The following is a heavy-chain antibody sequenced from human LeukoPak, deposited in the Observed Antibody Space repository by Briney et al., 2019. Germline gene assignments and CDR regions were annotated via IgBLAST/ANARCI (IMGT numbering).Heavy chain of an antibody. CDR1: GASMTNYY. V-gene: IGHV4-59*01. CDR2: IYYSGNT. J-gene: IGHJ4*01. Sequence: SETLSLTCTVSGASMTNYYWSWIRQSPGKGLEWIGYIYYSGNTDYNPSLKSRVTISADTSKNQFSLKMSSMTAADTAVYYCAREREYSSSWYFDYWGHGALVTVSP. CDR3: AREREYSSSWYFDY. D-gene: IGHD6-13*01.